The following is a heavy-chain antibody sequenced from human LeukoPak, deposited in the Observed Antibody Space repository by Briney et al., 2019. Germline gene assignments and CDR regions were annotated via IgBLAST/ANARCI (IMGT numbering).Heavy chain of an antibody. CDR2: IRYDGSNK. CDR1: GFTFSSYG. V-gene: IGHV3-30*02. D-gene: IGHD3-10*01. Sequence: GGSLRLSCAASGFTFSSYGMHWVRQAPGKGLEWVAFIRYDGSNKYYADSVRGRFTNSRDNSKNTLYLLMNSLRAEDTAVYYCASYYGSGSYSTIYYMDVWGKGTTVTVSS. CDR3: ASYYGSGSYSTIYYMDV. J-gene: IGHJ6*03.